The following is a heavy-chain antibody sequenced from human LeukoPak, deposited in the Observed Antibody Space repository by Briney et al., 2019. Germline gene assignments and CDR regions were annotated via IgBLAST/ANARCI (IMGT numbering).Heavy chain of an antibody. CDR1: GGSFSGYY. Sequence: SETLSLTCAVYGGSFSGYYWSWIRQPPRKGLEWIGEINHSGSTNYNPSLKSRVTISVDTSKNQFSLKLSSVTAADTAVYNCARGLLVGRWLPIGLDYWGQGTLVTVSS. D-gene: IGHD5-24*01. CDR2: INHSGST. CDR3: ARGLLVGRWLPIGLDY. V-gene: IGHV4-34*01. J-gene: IGHJ4*02.